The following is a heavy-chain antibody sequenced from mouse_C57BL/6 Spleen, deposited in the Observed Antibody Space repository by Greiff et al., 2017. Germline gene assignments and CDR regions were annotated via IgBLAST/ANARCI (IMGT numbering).Heavy chain of an antibody. Sequence: VQLQQSGPELVKPGASVKIPCKASGYTFTDYNMDWVKQSHGKSLEWIGDITPNNGGTIYNQKFKGKATLTVDKSSSTAYMELRSLTSEDTAVFYCAGLYSGNLYAMDYWGQGTSVTVSS. CDR3: AGLYSGNLYAMDY. CDR2: ITPNNGGT. D-gene: IGHD2-1*01. V-gene: IGHV1-18*01. CDR1: GYTFTDYN. J-gene: IGHJ4*01.